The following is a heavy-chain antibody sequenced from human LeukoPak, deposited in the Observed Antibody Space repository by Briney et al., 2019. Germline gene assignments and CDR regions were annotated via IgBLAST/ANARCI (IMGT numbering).Heavy chain of an antibody. J-gene: IGHJ6*03. CDR3: AREEYSSGWYPDYYYYMDV. CDR1: GFTFSSYA. V-gene: IGHV3-48*03. Sequence: GGSLRLSCAASGFTFSSYAMSWVRQAPGKGLEWVSYISSSGSTIYYADSVKGRFTISRDNTKNSLYLQMNSLRAEDTAVYYCAREEYSSGWYPDYYYYMDVWGKGTTVTVSS. D-gene: IGHD6-19*01. CDR2: ISSSGSTI.